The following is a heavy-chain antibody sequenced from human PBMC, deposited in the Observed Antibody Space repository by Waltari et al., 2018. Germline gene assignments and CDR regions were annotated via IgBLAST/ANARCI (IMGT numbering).Heavy chain of an antibody. V-gene: IGHV1-69*05. D-gene: IGHD3-22*01. CDR1: GVSFTKYA. CDR3: ARGRHYLDSRGHQAMGNAFDI. Sequence: QVQLVQSGAEVKKPGSSVKVSCWASGVSFTKYAFNWLRQAPGQGLEWVGGVNPVSQTTKYAQTFQGRVRIATGESATSAYLERSSLRSEDTAVYYCARGRHYLDSRGHQAMGNAFDIWGQGTTVTVSS. J-gene: IGHJ3*02. CDR2: VNPVSQTT.